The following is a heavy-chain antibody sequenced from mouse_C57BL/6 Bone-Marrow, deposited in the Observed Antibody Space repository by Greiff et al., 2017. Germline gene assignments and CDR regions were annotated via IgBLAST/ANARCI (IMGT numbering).Heavy chain of an antibody. CDR1: EYEFPAHD. J-gene: IGHJ3*01. V-gene: IGHV5-2*01. CDR3: AREATAWFAY. CDR2: ISSDGGST. Sequence: EVQGVESGGGLVQPGESLKLSCESYEYEFPAHDMSWVRQTPEKRLELVAAISSDGGSTYYPDTMERRYIISRDNTKKTLFLQMSSLRSEDTALYYGAREATAWFAYWGQGTLVTVSA.